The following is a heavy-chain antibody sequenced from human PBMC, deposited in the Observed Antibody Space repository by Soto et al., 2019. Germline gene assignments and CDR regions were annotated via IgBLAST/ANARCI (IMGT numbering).Heavy chain of an antibody. Sequence: LRLSCAASGFTFSSYGMHWVRQAPGKGLEWVAVIWYDGSNKYYADSVKGRFTISRDNSKNTLYLQMNSLRAEDTAVYYCARDTGLPQTSFDYWGQGTLVTVSS. CDR2: IWYDGSNK. D-gene: IGHD2-21*02. CDR1: GFTFSSYG. J-gene: IGHJ4*02. V-gene: IGHV3-33*01. CDR3: ARDTGLPQTSFDY.